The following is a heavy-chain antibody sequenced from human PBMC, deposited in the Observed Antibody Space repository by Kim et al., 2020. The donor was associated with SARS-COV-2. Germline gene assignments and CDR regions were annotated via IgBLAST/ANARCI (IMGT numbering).Heavy chain of an antibody. CDR3: AMGRGLVTIFGVVIPPGDY. CDR1: GGTFSSYA. V-gene: IGHV1-69*13. Sequence: SVKVSCKASGGTFSSYAISWVRQAPGQGLEWMGGIIPIFGTANYAQKFQGRVTITADESTSTAYMELSSLRSEDTAVYYCAMGRGLVTIFGVVIPPGDYWGQGTLVTVSS. J-gene: IGHJ4*02. D-gene: IGHD3-3*01. CDR2: IIPIFGTA.